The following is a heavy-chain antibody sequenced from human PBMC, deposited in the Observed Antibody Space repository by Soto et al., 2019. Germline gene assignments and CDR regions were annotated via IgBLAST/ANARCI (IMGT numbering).Heavy chain of an antibody. D-gene: IGHD3-22*01. CDR2: ISGNAGST. J-gene: IGHJ6*02. CDR1: GFIFSKNA. CDR3: AKSRQQLIGYYYYYGMDG. Sequence: VQLLESGGGLVQPGGSLRLSCAASGFIFSKNAMSWVRQAPGKGLEWVSSISGNAGSTYYADSVKGRLTISRDNSKNTLYLQMNSLRAEDTAVYYCAKSRQQLIGYYYYYGMDGWGQGTTVTVSS. V-gene: IGHV3-23*01.